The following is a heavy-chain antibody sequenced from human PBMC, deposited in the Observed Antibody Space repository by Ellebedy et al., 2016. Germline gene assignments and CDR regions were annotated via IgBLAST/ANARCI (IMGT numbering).Heavy chain of an antibody. Sequence: SETLSLXCTVSGGSISSGGYYWSWIRQHPGKGLEWIGYIYYSGSTYYNPSLKSRVTISVDTSKNQFSLKLSSVTAADTAVYYCARASSSSHYYMDVWGKGTTVTVSS. CDR2: IYYSGST. V-gene: IGHV4-31*03. J-gene: IGHJ6*03. D-gene: IGHD6-6*01. CDR1: GGSISSGGYY. CDR3: ARASSSSHYYMDV.